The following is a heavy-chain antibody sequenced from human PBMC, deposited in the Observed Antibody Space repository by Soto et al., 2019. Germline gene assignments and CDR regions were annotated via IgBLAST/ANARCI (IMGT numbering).Heavy chain of an antibody. Sequence: SETLSLTCTVSGGSISSSSYYWGWIRQPPGKGLEWIGSIYYSGSTYYNPSLKSRVTISVDTSKNQFSLKLSSVTAADTAVYYCARQSSRGGFLGGYEPENLRGYYFDYWGQGTLVTVSS. CDR1: GGSISSSSYY. J-gene: IGHJ4*02. D-gene: IGHD5-12*01. CDR3: ARQSSRGGFLGGYEPENLRGYYFDY. CDR2: IYYSGST. V-gene: IGHV4-39*01.